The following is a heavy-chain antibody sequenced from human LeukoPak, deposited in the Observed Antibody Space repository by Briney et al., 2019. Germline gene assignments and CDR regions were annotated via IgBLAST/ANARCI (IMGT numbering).Heavy chain of an antibody. CDR1: GGSISSGGYY. J-gene: IGHJ4*02. Sequence: PSETLSLTCTVSGGSISSGGYYWSWIRQHPGKGLEWIGYIYYSGSTYYNPSLKSRVTISVDSSKNQFSLKLSSVTAADTAVYYCARGRSYYDSSGYYSLIDYWGQGTLVTVSS. CDR3: ARGRSYYDSSGYYSLIDY. CDR2: IYYSGST. D-gene: IGHD3-22*01. V-gene: IGHV4-31*03.